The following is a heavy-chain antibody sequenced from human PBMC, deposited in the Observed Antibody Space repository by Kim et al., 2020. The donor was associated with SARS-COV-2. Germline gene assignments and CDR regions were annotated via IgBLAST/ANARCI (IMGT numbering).Heavy chain of an antibody. CDR3: AKDPFYDFWSGYYFDF. Sequence: DSVKGRFTIARDNAKNTLYLQMNSLRAADTAVYYCAKDPFYDFWSGYYFDFWGQGTLVTVSS. J-gene: IGHJ4*02. V-gene: IGHV3-23*01. D-gene: IGHD3-3*01.